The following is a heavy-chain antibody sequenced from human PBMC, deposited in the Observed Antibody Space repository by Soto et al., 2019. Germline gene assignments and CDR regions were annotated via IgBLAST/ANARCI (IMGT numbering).Heavy chain of an antibody. CDR2: IYCDDDK. CDR3: AHLTTGGFYFDY. V-gene: IGHV2-5*02. D-gene: IGHD4-17*01. J-gene: IGHJ4*02. CDR1: GFSLRNSGVG. Sequence: QITLKESGPTLVKPTQTLTLTCTFSGFSLRNSGVGVGWIRQPPGTALEWLALIYCDDDKRYSPSLKSRLTITKDTSKNQVVLTMTNMDPVDTATYYCAHLTTGGFYFDYWGQGTLVTVSS.